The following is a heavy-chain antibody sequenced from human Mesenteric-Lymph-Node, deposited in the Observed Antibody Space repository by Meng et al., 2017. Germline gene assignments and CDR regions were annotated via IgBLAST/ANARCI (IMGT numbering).Heavy chain of an antibody. CDR3: TRERGYSYGYSDY. CDR2: ISSSGSI. V-gene: IGHV3-21*01. CDR1: GFTFSSYS. Sequence: GESLKISCAASGFTFSSYSLNWVRRAPGKGLEWVSSISSSGSIYYVDSVNGRFTISRDNAKNALYLQMDSLRFEDTAVYYCTRERGYSYGYSDYWGQGTLVTGSS. J-gene: IGHJ4*02. D-gene: IGHD5-18*01.